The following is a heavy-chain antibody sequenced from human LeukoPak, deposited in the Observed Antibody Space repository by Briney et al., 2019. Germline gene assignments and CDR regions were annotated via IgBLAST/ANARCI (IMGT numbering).Heavy chain of an antibody. CDR3: ARNILFAFDI. Sequence: GGSLRLSCAASGLTVSSSYMSWVRQAPGKGLEWVSIICNDGSTYYADSMKGRFTISRDNSQNTLYLQVDSLRAEDTAMYYCARNILFAFDIWGQGTMVTVSS. D-gene: IGHD2/OR15-2a*01. J-gene: IGHJ3*02. CDR1: GLTVSSSY. CDR2: ICNDGST. V-gene: IGHV3-53*01.